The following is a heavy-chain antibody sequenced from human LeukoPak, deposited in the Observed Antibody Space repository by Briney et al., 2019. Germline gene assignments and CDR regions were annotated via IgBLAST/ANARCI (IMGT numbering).Heavy chain of an antibody. CDR2: IYHSGST. CDR3: ARTKDIVVKGNLHWFDP. V-gene: IGHV4-30-2*01. CDR1: GGSISSGGYS. J-gene: IGHJ5*02. Sequence: PSQTLSLTCAVSGGSISSGGYSWSWIRQPPGKGLEWIGYIYHSGSTYYNPSLKSRVTISVDRSKNQFSLKLSSVTAADTAVYYCARTKDIVVKGNLHWFDPWGQGTLVTVSS. D-gene: IGHD2-15*01.